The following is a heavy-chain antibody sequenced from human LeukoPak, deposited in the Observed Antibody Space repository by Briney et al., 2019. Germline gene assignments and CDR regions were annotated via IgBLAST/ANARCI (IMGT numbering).Heavy chain of an antibody. CDR3: AKASRIAAAEDLDY. Sequence: GGSLRLSCAASGFTFSSYAMSWVRQAPGKGLEWVSAITNSGGNTYYADSVKGRFTISRDNSKNTLYLQMNSLRSEDTAVYYCAKASRIAAAEDLDYWGQGTLVTVSS. CDR1: GFTFSSYA. CDR2: ITNSGGNT. D-gene: IGHD6-13*01. V-gene: IGHV3-23*01. J-gene: IGHJ4*02.